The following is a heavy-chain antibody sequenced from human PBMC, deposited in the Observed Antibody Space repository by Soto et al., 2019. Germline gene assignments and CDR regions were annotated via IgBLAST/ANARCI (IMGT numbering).Heavy chain of an antibody. CDR2: IKSKTDGGTT. CDR1: GFTFSNAW. D-gene: IGHD6-6*01. Sequence: GGSLRLSCAASGFTFSNAWMNWVRQAPGKGLEWVGRIKSKTDGGTTDYAAPVKGRFTISRDDSKNTLYLQMNSLKTEDTAVYYCTTGGSSSTRDIKYYYYGMDVWGQGTTVTVSS. V-gene: IGHV3-15*07. J-gene: IGHJ6*02. CDR3: TTGGSSSTRDIKYYYYGMDV.